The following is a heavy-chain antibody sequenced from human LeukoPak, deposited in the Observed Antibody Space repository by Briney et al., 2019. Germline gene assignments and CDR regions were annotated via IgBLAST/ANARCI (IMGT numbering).Heavy chain of an antibody. V-gene: IGHV4-39*07. CDR1: GGSISSSSYY. J-gene: IGHJ5*02. D-gene: IGHD2-2*01. CDR2: IYYSGST. Sequence: SETLSLTCTVSGGSISSSSYYWGWIRQPPGKGLEWIGSIYYSGSTCYNPSLKSRVTISVDTSKNQFSLKLSSVTAADTAVYYCAREESSTFDPWGQGTLVTVSS. CDR3: AREESSTFDP.